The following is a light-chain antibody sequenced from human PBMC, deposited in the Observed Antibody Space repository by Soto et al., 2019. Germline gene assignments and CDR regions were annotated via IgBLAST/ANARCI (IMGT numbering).Light chain of an antibody. J-gene: IGLJ3*02. CDR1: TGPVTSGHY. CDR3: LLAYSGTEV. V-gene: IGLV7-46*01. CDR2: ETT. Sequence: QAVVTQAPSLTVSPGGTVTLTCASSTGPVTSGHYLYWFQQKPGQAPTTLIYETTKKHSWTPARFSGSLLGGKAALTLSGVQPEDEADYYCLLAYSGTEVFGGGTKLTVL.